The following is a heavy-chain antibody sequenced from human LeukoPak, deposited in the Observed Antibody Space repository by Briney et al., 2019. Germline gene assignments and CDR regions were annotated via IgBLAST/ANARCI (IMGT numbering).Heavy chain of an antibody. CDR3: AKRLSRYSYGFLPDY. D-gene: IGHD5-18*01. V-gene: IGHV3-30*18. CDR1: GFTFSDFG. Sequence: GGSPRLSCEASGFTFSDFGMHWVRQAPGKGLEWVAVISYDGSNKYYADSVKGRFTISTDNSKNTLYLQMNSLRAEDTAVYYCAKRLSRYSYGFLPDYWGQGTLVTVSS. J-gene: IGHJ4*02. CDR2: ISYDGSNK.